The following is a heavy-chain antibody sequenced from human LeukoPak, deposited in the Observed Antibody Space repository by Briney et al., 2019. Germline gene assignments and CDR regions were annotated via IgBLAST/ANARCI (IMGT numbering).Heavy chain of an antibody. CDR2: IYHSGST. CDR1: GGSISSGGYS. D-gene: IGHD3/OR15-3a*01. Sequence: SQTLSLTCAVSGGSISSGGYSWSWIRQPPGKGLEWIGYIYHSGSTYYNPSLKSRVTISVDRSKNQFSLKLSSVTAADTAVYYCARGGLVGGFDYWGQGTLVTVSS. J-gene: IGHJ4*02. V-gene: IGHV4-30-2*01. CDR3: ARGGLVGGFDY.